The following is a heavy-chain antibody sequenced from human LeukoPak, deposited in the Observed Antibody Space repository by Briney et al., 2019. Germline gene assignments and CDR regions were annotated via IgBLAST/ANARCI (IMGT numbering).Heavy chain of an antibody. CDR2: IYSGGST. Sequence: GGSLRLSCAASGFTVRSTYMNWVRQAPGKGLEWVSVIYSGGSTNYADSVKGRFTISRDNSKNTLYLQMNSLRAEDTAVYYCIYGYTLDFWGQGTLVTVSS. CDR3: IYGYTLDF. J-gene: IGHJ4*02. CDR1: GFTVRSTY. V-gene: IGHV3-53*01. D-gene: IGHD5-18*01.